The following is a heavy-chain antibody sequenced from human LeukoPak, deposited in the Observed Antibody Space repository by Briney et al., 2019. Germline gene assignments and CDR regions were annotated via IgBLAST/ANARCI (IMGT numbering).Heavy chain of an antibody. CDR2: IIPILGIA. Sequence: EASVKVSCKASGGTFSSYAINWVRQAPGQGLEWMGRIIPILGIANYAQKFQGRVTITADKSTSTAYMELSSLRSEDTAVYYCARQTRLPSSGWWSYFDYWGQGTLVTVSS. D-gene: IGHD6-19*01. V-gene: IGHV1-69*04. CDR1: GGTFSSYA. J-gene: IGHJ4*02. CDR3: ARQTRLPSSGWWSYFDY.